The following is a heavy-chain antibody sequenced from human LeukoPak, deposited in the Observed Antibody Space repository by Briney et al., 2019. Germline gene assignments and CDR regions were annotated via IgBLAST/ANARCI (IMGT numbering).Heavy chain of an antibody. CDR2: ISGSGGTT. CDR1: GFTFSNYA. CDR3: AKSVSGWYSFDY. D-gene: IGHD6-19*01. Sequence: QAGGSLRLSCAASGFTFSNYAMSWVRQAPGKGLEWVSLISGSGGTTYYADSVKGWFTISRDNSKSTLYLQMNSLRAEDTAVYYCAKSVSGWYSFDYWGQGTLVTVSS. J-gene: IGHJ4*02. V-gene: IGHV3-23*01.